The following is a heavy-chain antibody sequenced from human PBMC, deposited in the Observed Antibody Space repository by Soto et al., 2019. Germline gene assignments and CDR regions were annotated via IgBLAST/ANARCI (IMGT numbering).Heavy chain of an antibody. D-gene: IGHD6-6*01. Sequence: EVQLLESGGGLVQPGESLRLSCAASGFTFSSYAMSWVRQAPGKGLEWVSVISGSDDSTYYADSVKGRFTISRDNSKNTLYLKMNSLRAEDTAVYYCAKRSRSSKFDYWGQGTLVTVSS. J-gene: IGHJ4*02. CDR3: AKRSRSSKFDY. CDR2: ISGSDDST. V-gene: IGHV3-23*01. CDR1: GFTFSSYA.